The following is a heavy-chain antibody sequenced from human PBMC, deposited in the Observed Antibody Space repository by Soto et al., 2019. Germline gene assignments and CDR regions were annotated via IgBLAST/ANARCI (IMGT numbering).Heavy chain of an antibody. D-gene: IGHD5-12*01. CDR1: GFTFSSYA. Sequence: GGSLRLSCAASGFTFSSYAMSWVRQAPGKGLEWVSAISGRGGSTYYADSVKGRFTISRDNSKNTLYLQMNSLRAEDTAVYYCAKDQESGYDYGYYYYGMDVWGQGTTVTVSS. CDR2: ISGRGGST. J-gene: IGHJ6*02. CDR3: AKDQESGYDYGYYYYGMDV. V-gene: IGHV3-23*01.